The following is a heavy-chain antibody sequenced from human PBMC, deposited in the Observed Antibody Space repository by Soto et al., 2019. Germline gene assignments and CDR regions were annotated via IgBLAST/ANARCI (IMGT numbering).Heavy chain of an antibody. CDR1: GGSFSGYY. J-gene: IGHJ5*02. CDR3: ARSTPYYDYIWGSYRYRNWFDP. V-gene: IGHV4-34*01. CDR2: INHSGST. D-gene: IGHD3-16*02. Sequence: QVQLQQWGAGLLKPSETLSLTCAVYGGSFSGYYWSWIRQPPGKGLEWMGEINHSGSTNYNPSLKSRVTISVDTSKNQFSLKLSSVTAADTAVYYCARSTPYYDYIWGSYRYRNWFDPWGQGTLVTVSS.